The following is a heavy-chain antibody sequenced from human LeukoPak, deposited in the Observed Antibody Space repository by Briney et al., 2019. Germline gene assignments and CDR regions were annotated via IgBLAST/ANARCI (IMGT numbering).Heavy chain of an antibody. CDR1: GFTFGNYA. CDR2: ISGSGINT. Sequence: GGSLRLSCAASGFTFGNYAMNWVRQAPGQGLEWVSTISGSGINTYYADSVRGRFTISRDNSKNTLYLQMNSLRADDTAVYYCAKDVHGYHRSIDSWGQGTLVTVSS. D-gene: IGHD3-22*01. CDR3: AKDVHGYHRSIDS. V-gene: IGHV3-23*01. J-gene: IGHJ4*02.